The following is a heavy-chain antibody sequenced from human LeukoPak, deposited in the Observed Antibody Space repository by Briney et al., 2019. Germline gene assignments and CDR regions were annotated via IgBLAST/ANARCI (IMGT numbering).Heavy chain of an antibody. D-gene: IGHD3-10*01. J-gene: IGHJ4*02. CDR1: GGSFSGYY. V-gene: IGHV4-34*01. CDR2: INHSGST. Sequence: PSETLSLTCAVYGGSFSGYYWSWIRQPPGKGLEWIGEINHSGSTNYNPSLKSRVTISVDTSKNQFSLKLSSVTAADTAVYYCASSGHRGSGSSLDYWGQGTLVTVSS. CDR3: ASSGHRGSGSSLDY.